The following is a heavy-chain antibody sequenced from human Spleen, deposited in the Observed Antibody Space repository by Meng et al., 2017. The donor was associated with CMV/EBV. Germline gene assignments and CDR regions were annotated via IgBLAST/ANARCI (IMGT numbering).Heavy chain of an antibody. J-gene: IGHJ5*02. CDR2: IYTSGST. CDR1: GGSISSYY. CDR3: ARGGKGYGDYWFDP. Sequence: LLAESGPGLVKPSGTLSLTCTVSGGSISSYYWSWIRQPAGKGLEWIGRIYTSGSTNYNPSLKSRVTMSVDTSKNQFSLKLSSVTAADTAVYYCARGGKGYGDYWFDPWGQGTLVTVSS. V-gene: IGHV4-4*07. D-gene: IGHD4-17*01.